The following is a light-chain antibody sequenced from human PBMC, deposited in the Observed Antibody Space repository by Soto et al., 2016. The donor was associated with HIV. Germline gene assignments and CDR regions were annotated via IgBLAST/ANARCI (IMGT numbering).Light chain of an antibody. V-gene: IGKV2-24*01. CDR1: QSLVHSDGNTY. J-gene: IGKJ2*01. Sequence: DIVLTQTPLSSPVTLGQPASISCRSSQSLVHSDGNTYLSWLQQRPGQPPRLQDRFSGSGAGTDFTLKISRVEAEDVGVYYCMQATHFPPYTFGQGTKLDIK. CDR3: MQATHFPPYT.